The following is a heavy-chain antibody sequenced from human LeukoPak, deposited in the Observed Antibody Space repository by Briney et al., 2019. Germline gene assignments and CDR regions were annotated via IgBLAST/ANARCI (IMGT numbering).Heavy chain of an antibody. CDR2: IRSDASNK. CDR3: AISYMIADAFDI. D-gene: IGHD3-22*01. CDR1: GFTFSSFG. J-gene: IGHJ3*02. Sequence: GGSLRLSCAASGFTFSSFGMHWVRQAPGKGLEWVAFIRSDASNKYYADSVKGRFTISRDNSKNTLYLQMNSLRAEDTAVYYCAISYMIADAFDIWGQGTMVTVSS. V-gene: IGHV3-30*02.